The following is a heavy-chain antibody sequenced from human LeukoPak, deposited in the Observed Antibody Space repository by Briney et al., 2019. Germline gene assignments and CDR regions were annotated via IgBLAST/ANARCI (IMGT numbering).Heavy chain of an antibody. V-gene: IGHV4-39*07. CDR2: INDGRST. Sequence: SETLSLTCTVSGGSISSADYYWSWIRQPPGKGLEWIGEINDGRSTNYHPSLKSRVTISVDTSKTQISLKLSSVTAADTAVYYCARGQPSRAFDIWGQGTMVTVSS. D-gene: IGHD6-13*01. CDR1: GGSISSADYY. CDR3: ARGQPSRAFDI. J-gene: IGHJ3*02.